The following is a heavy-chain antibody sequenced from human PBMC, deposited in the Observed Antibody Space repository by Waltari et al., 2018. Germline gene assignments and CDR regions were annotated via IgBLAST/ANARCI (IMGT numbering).Heavy chain of an antibody. CDR2: IDPNGNT. Sequence: QVQLQESGPGLVKPSGTLSLTCAVSGGSISSSNWWTWVRQPPGKGLEWIGEIDPNGNTKYNPSLKSRVTISVDKSKNECSLRVRSVTAADTAGYYCARVILGATDDYSYAMDVWGQGITVTVSS. V-gene: IGHV4-4*02. CDR1: GGSISSSNW. J-gene: IGHJ6*02. CDR3: ARVILGATDDYSYAMDV. D-gene: IGHD1-26*01.